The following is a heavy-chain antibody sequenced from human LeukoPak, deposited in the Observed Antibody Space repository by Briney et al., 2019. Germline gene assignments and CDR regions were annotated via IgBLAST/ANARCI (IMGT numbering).Heavy chain of an antibody. D-gene: IGHD6-13*01. Sequence: GGPLRLSCAASGFTFSSYGMHWVRQAPGKGLEWVSAISGSGGSTYYADSVKGRFTISRDNSKNTLYLQMNSLRAEDTAVYYCAKDPSRPGAAAGLFDPWGQGTLVTVSS. CDR2: ISGSGGST. J-gene: IGHJ5*02. CDR3: AKDPSRPGAAAGLFDP. V-gene: IGHV3-23*01. CDR1: GFTFSSYG.